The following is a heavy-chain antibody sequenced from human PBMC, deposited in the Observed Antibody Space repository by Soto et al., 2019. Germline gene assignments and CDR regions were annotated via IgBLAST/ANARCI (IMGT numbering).Heavy chain of an antibody. CDR2: INHSGST. Sequence: PSETPSLTCAVYGGSFSGYYWSWIRQPPGKGLEWIGEINHSGSTNYNPSLKSRVTISVDTSKNQFSLKLSSVTAADTAVYYCARVGRTYYYGSGKTTYFDYWGQGTLVTVS. CDR1: GGSFSGYY. V-gene: IGHV4-34*01. CDR3: ARVGRTYYYGSGKTTYFDY. J-gene: IGHJ4*02. D-gene: IGHD3-10*01.